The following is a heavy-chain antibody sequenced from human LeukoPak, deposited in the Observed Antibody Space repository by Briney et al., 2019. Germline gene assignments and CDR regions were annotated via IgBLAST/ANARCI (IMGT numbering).Heavy chain of an antibody. D-gene: IGHD6-6*01. CDR3: ARTLGGLYSSSSDY. CDR1: GFTFSSYA. V-gene: IGHV3-30*01. CDR2: ISYDGSNK. Sequence: PGRSLRLSCAASGFTFSSYAMHWVRQAPGKGLEWVAVISYDGSNKYYADSVKGRFTISRDNSKNMLYLQMNSLRAEDTAVYYCARTLGGLYSSSSDYWGQGTLVTVSS. J-gene: IGHJ4*02.